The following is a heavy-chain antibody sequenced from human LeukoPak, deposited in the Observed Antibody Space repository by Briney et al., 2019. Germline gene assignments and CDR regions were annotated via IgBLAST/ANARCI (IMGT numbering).Heavy chain of an antibody. CDR2: INPNSGNT. CDR3: ARGSRQEVAFVP. Sequence: ASVKVSCKASGYTFTGYYINWVRQPPGQGLEWMGWINPNSGNTGCAQKFQGGVTMSRNTSISTAYMELRSLRSVDAGVYYGARGSRQEVAFVPWGQGTLVSVSS. CDR1: GYTFTGYY. J-gene: IGHJ5*02. V-gene: IGHV1-8*01.